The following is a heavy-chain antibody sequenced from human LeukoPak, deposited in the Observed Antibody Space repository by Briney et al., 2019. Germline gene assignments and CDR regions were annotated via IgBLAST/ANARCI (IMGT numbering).Heavy chain of an antibody. V-gene: IGHV1-69*10. CDR3: AILSDGAYCGGDCFYLDY. CDR2: IIPILDIT. CDR1: GGTFSSHA. Sequence: ASVKVSCKASGGTFSSHAMSWVRQAPGQGLEWMGGIIPILDITNYAQKFQGRVTITADKSTGTAYMELSSLRSEDTAVYYCAILSDGAYCGGDCFYLDYWGQRTLVTVSS. D-gene: IGHD2-21*02. J-gene: IGHJ4*02.